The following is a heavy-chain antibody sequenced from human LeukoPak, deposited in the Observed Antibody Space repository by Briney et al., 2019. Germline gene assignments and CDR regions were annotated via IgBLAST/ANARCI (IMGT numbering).Heavy chain of an antibody. Sequence: GGSLRLSCAASGFTFSGYWMHWVRQAPGKGLVWVSRINSDGGSTSFADSVKGRFTISRDNSKNTLYLQMNSLRAEDTAVYYCAKESSSWYVDYWGQGTLVTVSS. CDR3: AKESSSWYVDY. CDR2: INSDGGST. V-gene: IGHV3-74*01. J-gene: IGHJ4*02. CDR1: GFTFSGYW. D-gene: IGHD6-13*01.